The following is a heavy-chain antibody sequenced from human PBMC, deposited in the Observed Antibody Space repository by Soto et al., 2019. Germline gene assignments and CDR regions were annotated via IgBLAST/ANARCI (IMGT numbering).Heavy chain of an antibody. CDR2: IGTAGDT. V-gene: IGHV3-13*01. J-gene: IGHJ4*02. CDR3: ARGSSIAARPSDYFDY. D-gene: IGHD6-6*01. CDR1: GFTFSSYD. Sequence: PGGSLRLSCAASGFTFSSYDMHWVRQATGKGLEWVSAIGTAGDTYYPGSVKGRFTISRDNSKNTLYLQMNSLRAEDTAVYYCARGSSIAARPSDYFDYWGQGTLVTVSS.